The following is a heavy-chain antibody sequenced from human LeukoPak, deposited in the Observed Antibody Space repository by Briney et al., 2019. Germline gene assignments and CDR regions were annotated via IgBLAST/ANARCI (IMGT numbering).Heavy chain of an antibody. Sequence: GGSLRLSCEASGLTFSDYYMNWIRQAPGKGLEWISYISSSGSTIYYADSVKGRFTISRDNAKNSLYLQMNSLRAEDTAVYYCARGAAAGTLFDYWGQGTLVTVSS. CDR1: GLTFSDYY. CDR3: ARGAAAGTLFDY. CDR2: ISSSGSTI. J-gene: IGHJ4*02. V-gene: IGHV3-11*04. D-gene: IGHD6-13*01.